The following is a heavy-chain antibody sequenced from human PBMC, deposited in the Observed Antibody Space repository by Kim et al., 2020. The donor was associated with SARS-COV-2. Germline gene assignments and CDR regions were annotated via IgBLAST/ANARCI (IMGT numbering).Heavy chain of an antibody. Sequence: GGSLRLSCAASGFIFKSYRMAWIRQAPGQGPQWISYISRTGSAKYYAESVKGRFTISRDNGKTLVYLQMNSLRDEDTATYYCARDRTYCTGSTCHIDAFDMWGQGTTVTVSS. V-gene: IGHV3-48*02. J-gene: IGHJ3*02. CDR3: ARDRTYCTGSTCHIDAFDM. CDR2: ISRTGSAK. D-gene: IGHD2-8*02. CDR1: GFIFKSYR.